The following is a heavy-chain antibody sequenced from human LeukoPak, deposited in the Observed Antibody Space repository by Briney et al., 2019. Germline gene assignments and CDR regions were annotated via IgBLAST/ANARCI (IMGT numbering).Heavy chain of an antibody. CDR3: VRATEGGAMDV. CDR2: ISSGGDST. CDR1: GFSFSDYY. V-gene: IGHV3-11*05. J-gene: IGHJ6*02. D-gene: IGHD2-21*02. Sequence: GGSLTLSCEASGFSFSDYYMTCIRQAPGEGLEWVSYISSGGDSTSYAESLEGRFTISRDNAKKSLYLRLNSLRPEDTAIYYCVRATEGGAMDVWGQGTTVTVSS.